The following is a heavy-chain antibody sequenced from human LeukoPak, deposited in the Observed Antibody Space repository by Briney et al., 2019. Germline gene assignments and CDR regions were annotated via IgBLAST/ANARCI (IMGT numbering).Heavy chain of an antibody. CDR1: GGPMSDSY. V-gene: IGHV4-4*07. D-gene: IGHD3-22*01. CDR3: ARILDRDA. J-gene: IGHJ3*01. Sequence: SETLSLTCTVSGGPMSDSYWYRIRHSAATGMEWIGRIHAIGSTNYNPSLKSRVIISLDTSKNQFSLSLSAVTAADTATYYCARILDRDAWGQGTLVTVSP. CDR2: IHAIGST.